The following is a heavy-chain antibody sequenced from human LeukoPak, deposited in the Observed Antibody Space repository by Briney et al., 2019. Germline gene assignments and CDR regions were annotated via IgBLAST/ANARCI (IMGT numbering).Heavy chain of an antibody. V-gene: IGHV4-30-4*01. Sequence: SETLSLTCTVSGGSISSGDYYWSWIRQPPGKGLEWTGYIYYSGSTYYNPSLKSRVTISVDTSKNQFSLKLSSVTAADTAVYYCARGSVGYDFDYWGQGTLVTVSS. CDR3: ARGSVGYDFDY. J-gene: IGHJ4*02. CDR2: IYYSGST. CDR1: GGSISSGDYY. D-gene: IGHD3-3*01.